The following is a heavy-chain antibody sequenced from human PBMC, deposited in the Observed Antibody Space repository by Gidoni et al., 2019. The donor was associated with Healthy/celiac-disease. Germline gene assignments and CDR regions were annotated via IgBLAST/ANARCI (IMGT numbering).Heavy chain of an antibody. CDR2: IYYSGST. V-gene: IGHV4-31*03. CDR3: ARGLGYCSSTSCYSGGYFQH. Sequence: QLQLQVSGPVLVNPSPTLSLTCTVSGAPFSSGAYSWRWIRQHPGKGLEWIWYIYYSGSTYYNPSLKSRVNISVDTSKNQFSLKLSSVTAADTAVYYCARGLGYCSSTSCYSGGYFQHWGQGTLVTVSS. CDR1: GAPFSSGAYS. J-gene: IGHJ1*01. D-gene: IGHD2-2*02.